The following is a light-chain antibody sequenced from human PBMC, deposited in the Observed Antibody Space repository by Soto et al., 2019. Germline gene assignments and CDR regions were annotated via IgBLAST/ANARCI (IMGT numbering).Light chain of an antibody. Sequence: DIVMTQSPDSLAVSLGERATFNCKSSQSVLDSSSNKDYVAWYQQKPGHPPKLLIQWASTRESGVPDRFSGSGSGTDFTLTISSLQPEDIATYYCQQYDNLPYTFGQGTKLEIK. J-gene: IGKJ2*01. CDR2: WAS. V-gene: IGKV4-1*01. CDR1: QSVLDSSSNKDY. CDR3: QQYDNLPYT.